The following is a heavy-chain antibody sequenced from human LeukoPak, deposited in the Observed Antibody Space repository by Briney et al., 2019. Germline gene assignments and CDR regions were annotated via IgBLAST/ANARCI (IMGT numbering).Heavy chain of an antibody. D-gene: IGHD1-26*01. CDR2: VYYSGRT. J-gene: IGHJ6*02. CDR3: ARTFSESYYYYGMDV. V-gene: IGHV4-59*01. Sequence: SSETLSLTCTVSRGSISSYYWSWIRQPPGKGLEWIGYVYYSGRTNYNPSLKSRVTISVDTSKNQFSLKLSSVTAADTAVYYCARTFSESYYYYGMDVWGQGTTVTVSS. CDR1: RGSISSYY.